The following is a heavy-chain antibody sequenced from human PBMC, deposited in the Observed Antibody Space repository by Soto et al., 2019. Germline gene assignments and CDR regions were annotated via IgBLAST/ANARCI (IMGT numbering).Heavy chain of an antibody. CDR2: IIPIFGTA. J-gene: IGHJ4*02. V-gene: IGHV1-69*13. CDR1: GGTFSSYA. Sequence: VKVSCKASGGTFSSYAISWVRQAPGQGLEWVGGIIPIFGTANYAQKFQGRVTITADESTSTAYMELSSLRSEDTAVYYCASGRYYYDSSGYYPFSQFVYFDYWGQGTLVTVSS. CDR3: ASGRYYYDSSGYYPFSQFVYFDY. D-gene: IGHD3-22*01.